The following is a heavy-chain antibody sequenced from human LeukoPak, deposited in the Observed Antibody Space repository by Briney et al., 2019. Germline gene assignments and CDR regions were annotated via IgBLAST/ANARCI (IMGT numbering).Heavy chain of an antibody. CDR1: GYTFTNFG. Sequence: GASVKVSCKASGYTFTNFGISWVRQAPGQGLEWMGWISAYNGNTNYAQKLQGRVTMTTDTSTSTAYMELRSLRSDDTAVYYCARIGSGIAAAGRATDAFDIWGQGTMVTVSS. V-gene: IGHV1-18*01. CDR3: ARIGSGIAAAGRATDAFDI. CDR2: ISAYNGNT. J-gene: IGHJ3*02. D-gene: IGHD6-13*01.